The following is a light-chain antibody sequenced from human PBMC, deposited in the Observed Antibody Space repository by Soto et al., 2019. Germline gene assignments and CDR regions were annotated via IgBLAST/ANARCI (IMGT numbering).Light chain of an antibody. V-gene: IGKV3D-15*01. J-gene: IGKJ4*01. CDR1: QSVGSD. Sequence: EIVMTQSPATLSVSPGERATLSCRASQSVGSDLSWYQQKPGQAPRLVIYDIFTRAAVVHTRISGSGSGTELPLTISILPYEDFAFYSCLQYNSWPLTFGGGTKVEIK. CDR3: LQYNSWPLT. CDR2: DIF.